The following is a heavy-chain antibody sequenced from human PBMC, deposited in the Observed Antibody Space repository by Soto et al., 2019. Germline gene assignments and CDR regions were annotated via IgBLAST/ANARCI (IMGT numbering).Heavy chain of an antibody. CDR3: ARSDGTDGYYYDGIDV. D-gene: IGHD6-13*01. V-gene: IGHV4-31*03. CDR2: IYYTGSA. J-gene: IGHJ6*04. Sequence: SETLSLTCSVSGGSISSGSYYWSWIRQLPGKGLEWIGYIYYTGSAYYNPSLKSRLTISLDTSKRQFSLKLSSVIAADTAVYYCARSDGTDGYYYDGIDVWGGGAPVTVSS. CDR1: GGSISSGSYY.